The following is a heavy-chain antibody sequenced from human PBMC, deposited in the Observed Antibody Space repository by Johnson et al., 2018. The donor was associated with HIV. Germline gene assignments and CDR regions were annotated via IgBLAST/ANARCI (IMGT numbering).Heavy chain of an antibody. Sequence: VQLVESGGGVVQPGGSLRLSCAASGFTVSSNYMSWVRQAPGKGLEWVSAIRGGGDTIYYADSVKGRFTISRDNSKDTLYLEMNSLRVEDTAVYYCAKIPGANWGSTDDFDIWGQGTMVTVSS. CDR1: GFTVSSNY. D-gene: IGHD7-27*01. J-gene: IGHJ3*02. V-gene: IGHV3-66*01. CDR3: AKIPGANWGSTDDFDI. CDR2: IRGGGDTI.